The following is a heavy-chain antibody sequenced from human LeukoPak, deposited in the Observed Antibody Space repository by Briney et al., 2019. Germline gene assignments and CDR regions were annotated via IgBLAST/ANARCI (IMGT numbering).Heavy chain of an antibody. CDR3: ATARFRKKYYYYYYMDV. CDR1: VYTLTELS. Sequence: ASVNVSCKFSVYTLTELSMHWVRQARGKGLEWMGGFDPEDGETIYAQKFQGRVTMTEDTSTDTAYMELSSLRSEDTAVYYCATARFRKKYYYYYYMDVWGKGTTVTVSS. J-gene: IGHJ6*03. CDR2: FDPEDGET. V-gene: IGHV1-24*01. D-gene: IGHD3-16*01.